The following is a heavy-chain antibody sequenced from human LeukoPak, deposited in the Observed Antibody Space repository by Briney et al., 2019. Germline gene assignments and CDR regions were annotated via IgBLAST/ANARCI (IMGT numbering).Heavy chain of an antibody. V-gene: IGHV3-9*01. CDR2: ISYNTGKL. D-gene: IGHD6-13*01. CDR1: GFTFDDYA. J-gene: IGHJ4*02. CDR3: AKGSGSSSWFAFDS. Sequence: GRSLRLSCAASGFTFDDYAMHWVRQAPGKGLEWVSGISYNTGKLTYAGSVKGRFTISRDNAKNSLYLQMNSLRPEDTAVYYCAKGSGSSSWFAFDSWGQGTLVIVSS.